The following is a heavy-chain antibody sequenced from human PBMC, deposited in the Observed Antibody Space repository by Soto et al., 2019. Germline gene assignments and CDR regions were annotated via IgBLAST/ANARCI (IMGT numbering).Heavy chain of an antibody. V-gene: IGHV1-18*04. CDR3: ATQLLYSGSYLTGYYYYGMDV. Sequence: ASVKVSCKASGYTFTSYGISWVRQAPGQGLEWMGWISAYNGNTNYAQKLQGRVTMTTDTSTSTAYMELRSLRSDDTAVYYRATQLLYSGSYLTGYYYYGMDVWGQGTTVTVSS. CDR2: ISAYNGNT. CDR1: GYTFTSYG. D-gene: IGHD1-26*01. J-gene: IGHJ6*02.